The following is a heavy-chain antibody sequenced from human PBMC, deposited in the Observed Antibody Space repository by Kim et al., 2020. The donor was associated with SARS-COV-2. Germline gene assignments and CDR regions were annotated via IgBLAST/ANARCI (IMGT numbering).Heavy chain of an antibody. Sequence: SETLSLTCAVYGGSFSGYYWSWIRQPPGKGLEWIGEINHSGSTNYNPSLKSRVTISVDTSKNQFSLKLSSVTAADTAVYYCARGRKQPTRLRSENWFDPWGQGTLVTVSS. D-gene: IGHD4-17*01. CDR3: ARGRKQPTRLRSENWFDP. CDR1: GGSFSGYY. CDR2: INHSGST. J-gene: IGHJ5*02. V-gene: IGHV4-34*01.